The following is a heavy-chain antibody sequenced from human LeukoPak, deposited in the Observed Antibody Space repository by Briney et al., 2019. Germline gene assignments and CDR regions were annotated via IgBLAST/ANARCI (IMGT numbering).Heavy chain of an antibody. V-gene: IGHV3-30*03. CDR3: ARGAVAGADAFDI. CDR1: GFTFSSYG. Sequence: PPGRSLRLSCAASGFTFSSYGMRWVRQAPGKGLEWVAVISYDGSNKYYADSVKGRFTISRDNSKNTLYLQMNSLRVEDTAVYYRARGAVAGADAFDIWGQGTMVTVSS. J-gene: IGHJ3*02. CDR2: ISYDGSNK. D-gene: IGHD6-19*01.